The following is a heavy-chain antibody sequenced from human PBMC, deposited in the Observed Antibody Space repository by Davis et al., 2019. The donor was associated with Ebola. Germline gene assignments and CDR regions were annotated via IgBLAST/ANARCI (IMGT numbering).Heavy chain of an antibody. Sequence: GESLKISCAASGFTFSSYWMHWVRQAPGKGLVWVSRINSDGSSTSYADSVKGRFTISRDNAKNTLYLQMNSLRAEDTAVYYCASAAADLPSYYYYGMDVWGQGTTVTVSS. CDR3: ASAAADLPSYYYYGMDV. CDR1: GFTFSSYW. D-gene: IGHD6-13*01. J-gene: IGHJ6*02. V-gene: IGHV3-74*01. CDR2: INSDGSST.